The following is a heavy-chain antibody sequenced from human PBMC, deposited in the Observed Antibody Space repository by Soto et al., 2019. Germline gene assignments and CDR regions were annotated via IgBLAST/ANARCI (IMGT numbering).Heavy chain of an antibody. J-gene: IGHJ5*02. Sequence: ASVKVSCKASGYTFTSCGISCVRQAPGQGLEWMGWISAYNGNTNYAQKLQGRVTMTTDTSTSTAYMELRSLRSDDTAVYYCARDLYYDSSGYYYLGWWFDPWGQGTLVTVSS. V-gene: IGHV1-18*04. CDR1: GYTFTSCG. CDR2: ISAYNGNT. D-gene: IGHD3-22*01. CDR3: ARDLYYDSSGYYYLGWWFDP.